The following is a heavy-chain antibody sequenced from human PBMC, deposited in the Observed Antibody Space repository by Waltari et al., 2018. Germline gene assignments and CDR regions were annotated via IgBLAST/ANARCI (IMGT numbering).Heavy chain of an antibody. CDR2: IYSRGTT. CDR3: ARDRGYSSSWGY. D-gene: IGHD6-13*01. V-gene: IGHV3-53*01. CDR1: GFTVSTTY. J-gene: IGHJ4*02. Sequence: EVQLVESGGGLIQPGGSLRLSCAASGFTVSTTYMSWVLQAPGKGLDCVSLIYSRGTTYDADSVKGRFTISRDISKNALYLQMNSLRAEDTAVYYCARDRGYSSSWGYWGQGTLVTVSS.